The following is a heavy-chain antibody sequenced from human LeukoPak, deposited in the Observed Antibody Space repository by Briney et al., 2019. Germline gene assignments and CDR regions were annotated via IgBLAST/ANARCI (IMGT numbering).Heavy chain of an antibody. CDR1: GFTFSNAW. CDR3: TTELGYCSSTSCSRKRGYFDY. J-gene: IGHJ4*02. CDR2: IKSKTDGGTT. Sequence: GGSLRLSCPASGFTFSNAWMSWVRQAPGKGLEWVGRIKSKTDGGTTDYAAPVKGRFTISRDDSKNTLYLQMNSLKTEDTAVYYCTTELGYCSSTSCSRKRGYFDYWGQGTLVTVSS. V-gene: IGHV3-15*01. D-gene: IGHD2-2*01.